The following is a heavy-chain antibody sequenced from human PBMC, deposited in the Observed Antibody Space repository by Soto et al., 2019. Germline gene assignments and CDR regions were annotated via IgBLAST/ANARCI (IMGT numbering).Heavy chain of an antibody. J-gene: IGHJ4*02. CDR2: INPSGGST. CDR3: ASHYGDWAYFDY. D-gene: IGHD4-17*01. CDR1: GYTFTSYS. Sequence: QVQLVQSGAEVRKPGASVRVSCKASGYTFTSYSMHWVRQAPGHGLEWMGIINPSGGSTYYAQKFQGRHTLTRDTSTSTVYMELSNLRSEDTAVYFCASHYGDWAYFDYWGQGTLVTVSS. V-gene: IGHV1-46*01.